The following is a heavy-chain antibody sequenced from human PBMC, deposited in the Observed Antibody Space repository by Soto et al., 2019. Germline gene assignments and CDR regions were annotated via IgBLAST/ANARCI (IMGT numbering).Heavy chain of an antibody. Sequence: QVQLVQSGAEVKKPGSSVKVSCKASGGTFSSYAISWVRQAPGQGLEWMGGIIPIFGTANYAQRFQGRVTITADESTSTAYMELSSLRSEDTAVYYCARSPPPLGGAETYYFDYWGQGTLVTVSS. D-gene: IGHD2-21*01. V-gene: IGHV1-69*01. CDR3: ARSPPPLGGAETYYFDY. CDR2: IIPIFGTA. J-gene: IGHJ4*02. CDR1: GGTFSSYA.